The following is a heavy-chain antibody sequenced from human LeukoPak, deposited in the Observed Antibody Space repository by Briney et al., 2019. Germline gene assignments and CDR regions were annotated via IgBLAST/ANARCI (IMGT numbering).Heavy chain of an antibody. D-gene: IGHD3-22*01. J-gene: IGHJ4*02. CDR2: ISSSSSYI. V-gene: IGHV3-21*01. CDR3: ARENYYDSSGYLD. CDR1: GFTVSSNY. Sequence: GGSLRLSCAASGFTVSSNYMNWVRQAPGKGLEWVSSISSSSSYIYYADSVKGRFTISRDNAKNTLYLQMNSLRAEDTAVYYCARENYYDSSGYLDWGQGTLVTVSS.